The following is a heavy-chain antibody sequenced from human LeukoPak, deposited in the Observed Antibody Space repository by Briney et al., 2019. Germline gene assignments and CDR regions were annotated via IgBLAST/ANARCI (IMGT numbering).Heavy chain of an antibody. CDR2: ISGSGGST. CDR3: ARDRSSWSEGFDY. J-gene: IGHJ4*02. D-gene: IGHD6-13*01. Sequence: GGSLRLSCAASGFTFSSYGMSWVRQAPGKGLEWVSAISGSGGSTYYADSVKGRFTISRDNAKNSLYLQMNSLRAEDTAVYYCARDRSSWSEGFDYWGQGTLVTVSS. CDR1: GFTFSSYG. V-gene: IGHV3-23*01.